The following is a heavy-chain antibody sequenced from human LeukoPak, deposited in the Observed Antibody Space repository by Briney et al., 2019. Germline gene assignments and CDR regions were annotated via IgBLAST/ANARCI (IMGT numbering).Heavy chain of an antibody. CDR3: ARFSFGGRYSYYFDY. V-gene: IGHV3-21*01. CDR2: ISSSISYI. D-gene: IGHD1-26*01. CDR1: GFTFSSYS. Sequence: KPGGSLRLSCAASGFTFSSYSMNWVRQAPGKGLEWVSSISSSISYIYYADSVKGRFTISRDNAKNSLYLQMNSLRAEDTAVYYCARFSFGGRYSYYFDYWGQGTLVTVSS. J-gene: IGHJ4*02.